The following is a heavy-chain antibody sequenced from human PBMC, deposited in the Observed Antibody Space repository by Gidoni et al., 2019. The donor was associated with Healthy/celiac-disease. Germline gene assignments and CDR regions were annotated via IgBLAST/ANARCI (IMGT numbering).Heavy chain of an antibody. CDR1: GYSISSGYY. J-gene: IGHJ4*02. CDR2: IYHSGST. Sequence: QVQLQESGPGLVKPPETLYLTCAVSGYSISSGYYWGWIRRPPGKGLEWIGSIYHSGSTYYNPALKSRVTISVDTSKNQFSLKLSSVTAADTAVYYCARASLYEPFDYWGQGTLVTVSS. V-gene: IGHV4-38-2*01. D-gene: IGHD5-12*01. CDR3: ARASLYEPFDY.